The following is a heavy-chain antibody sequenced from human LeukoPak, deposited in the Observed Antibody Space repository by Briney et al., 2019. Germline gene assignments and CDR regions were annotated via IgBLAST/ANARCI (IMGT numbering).Heavy chain of an antibody. D-gene: IGHD3-10*01. CDR3: AKDDYYGSGALFY. CDR2: ISSSSSTI. CDR1: GFTFSSYS. J-gene: IGHJ4*02. Sequence: GGSLRLSCAASGFTFSSYSMNWVRQSPGKGLEWVSYISSSSSTIYYADSVKGRFTISRDNAKNSLYLQMNSLRAEDTAVYYCAKDDYYGSGALFYWGQGTLVTVSS. V-gene: IGHV3-48*01.